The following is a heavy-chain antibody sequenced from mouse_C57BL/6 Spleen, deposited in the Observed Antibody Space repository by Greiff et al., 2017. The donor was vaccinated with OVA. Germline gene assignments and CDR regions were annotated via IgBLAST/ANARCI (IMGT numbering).Heavy chain of an antibody. CDR3: AYYGSSSDCDY. J-gene: IGHJ2*01. CDR1: GYTFTDYY. Sequence: EVQLQQSGPELVKPGASVKISCKASGYTFTDYYMNWVKQSHGKSLEWIGDINPNNGGTSYNQKFKGKATLTVDKSSSTAYMELRSLTSEDSAVYYCAYYGSSSDCDYWGQGTTLTVSS. CDR2: INPNNGGT. V-gene: IGHV1-26*01. D-gene: IGHD1-1*01.